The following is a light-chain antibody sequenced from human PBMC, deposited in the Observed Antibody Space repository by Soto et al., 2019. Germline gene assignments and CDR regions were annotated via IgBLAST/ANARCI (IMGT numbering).Light chain of an antibody. J-gene: IGKJ3*01. V-gene: IGKV3-20*01. Sequence: DIVLTQSPGTLSLSPGERATLSCRASQSVSSKYLAWYQQKPGQPPRVFIYGTSIRATGIPERFSGGGSGTDFTLTITRLESEDFAVYYCQQYGSSLFTFGPGTKVDFK. CDR3: QQYGSSLFT. CDR1: QSVSSKY. CDR2: GTS.